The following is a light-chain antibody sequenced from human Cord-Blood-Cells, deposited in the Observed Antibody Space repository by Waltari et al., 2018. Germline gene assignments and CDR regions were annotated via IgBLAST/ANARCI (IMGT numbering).Light chain of an antibody. J-gene: IGLJ2*01. CDR3: CSYAGSYTFVV. CDR1: SSDAGGYNY. CDR2: DVS. Sequence: QSALTQPRSVSGSPGQSVTISCTGTSSDAGGYNYVPWYQRHPGNAPKLMIYDVSKRPSGVPDRFSGSKSGNTASLTISGLQAEDEADYYCCSYAGSYTFVVFGGGTKLTVL. V-gene: IGLV2-11*01.